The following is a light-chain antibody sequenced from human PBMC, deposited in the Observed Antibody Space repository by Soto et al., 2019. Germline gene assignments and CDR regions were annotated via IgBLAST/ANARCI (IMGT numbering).Light chain of an antibody. V-gene: IGLV6-57*04. Sequence: NFMLTQPHSVSESPGKTVSISCTRSSGRIASNYVQWYQQRPGSAPTTVIYEDNQRPSGVPDRFSGSTDGSSNSASLTISGLQTEDEADYYCQSSESSTVAFGGGTQLTVL. CDR2: EDN. J-gene: IGLJ2*01. CDR3: QSSESSTVA. CDR1: SGRIASNY.